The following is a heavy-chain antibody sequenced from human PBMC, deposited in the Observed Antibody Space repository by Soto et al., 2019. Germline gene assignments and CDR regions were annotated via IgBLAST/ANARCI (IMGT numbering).Heavy chain of an antibody. CDR1: GGSISSGDYY. J-gene: IGHJ6*02. D-gene: IGHD3-10*01. CDR2: IYYSGSP. V-gene: IGHV4-30-4*01. CDR3: ARDVLLWFGELLNPYGMDV. Sequence: SETLSLTCTVSGGSISSGDYYWSWLRQPPGKGLEWIGYIYYSGSPYYNPSLKRRVTISVDTSKNQFSLKLSSVTAADTAVYYCARDVLLWFGELLNPYGMDVWGQGTTVTVSS.